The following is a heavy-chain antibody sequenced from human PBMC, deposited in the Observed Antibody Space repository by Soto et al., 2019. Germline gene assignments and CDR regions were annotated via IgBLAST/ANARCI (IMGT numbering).Heavy chain of an antibody. CDR3: ASPVPIDY. V-gene: IGHV3-30-3*01. J-gene: IGHJ4*02. Sequence: GRSRRLSWAASPFSFSNYATHWVRQAPGKGLEWVAVISYDGSHKYYADSVRGGFPISRDNSKITMYLQMNSLRAEARAVYYRASPVPIDYWGQGTLVTVPS. CDR2: ISYDGSHK. CDR1: PFSFSNYA.